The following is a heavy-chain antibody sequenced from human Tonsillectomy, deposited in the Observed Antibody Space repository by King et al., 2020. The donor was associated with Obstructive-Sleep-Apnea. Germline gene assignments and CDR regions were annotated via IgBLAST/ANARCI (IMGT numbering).Heavy chain of an antibody. Sequence: VQLVESGGGVVQPGGSLRLSCAASGFTFSGYGMHWVRQAPGKGLEWVAFIRYDGSNKHYADSVNGRFTISRDNSKNTLFLQMNSLRSEDTAVYYCAKGSGSYNYNGMDVWGQGTTVTVSS. CDR1: GFTFSGYG. J-gene: IGHJ6*02. D-gene: IGHD3-10*01. V-gene: IGHV3-30*02. CDR3: AKGSGSYNYNGMDV. CDR2: IRYDGSNK.